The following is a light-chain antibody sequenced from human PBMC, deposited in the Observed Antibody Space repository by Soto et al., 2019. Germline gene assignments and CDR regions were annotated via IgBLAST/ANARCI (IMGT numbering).Light chain of an antibody. CDR2: EVS. V-gene: IGLV1-40*01. J-gene: IGLJ2*01. Sequence: QSVLTQPPSVSGAPGQRVTISCTGSRSNLGAGYDVHWYQQLPGTAPKIMIYEVSKRPSGVPDRFSGSKSGNTASLTVSGLQAEDEADYYCSSYAGSNNLVFGGGTKLTVL. CDR3: SSYAGSNNLV. CDR1: RSNLGAGYD.